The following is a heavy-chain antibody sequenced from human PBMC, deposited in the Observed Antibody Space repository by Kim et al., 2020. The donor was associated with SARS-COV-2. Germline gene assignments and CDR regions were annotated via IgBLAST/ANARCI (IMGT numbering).Heavy chain of an antibody. V-gene: IGHV1-69*13. Sequence: SVKVSCKASGGTFSSYAISWVRQAPGQGLEWMGGIIPIFGTANYAQKFQGRVTITADESTSTAYMELSSLRSEDTAVYYCGHTIEMATIPWHYGMDVWGQGTTVTVSS. CDR3: GHTIEMATIPWHYGMDV. CDR2: IIPIFGTA. CDR1: GGTFSSYA. D-gene: IGHD5-12*01. J-gene: IGHJ6*02.